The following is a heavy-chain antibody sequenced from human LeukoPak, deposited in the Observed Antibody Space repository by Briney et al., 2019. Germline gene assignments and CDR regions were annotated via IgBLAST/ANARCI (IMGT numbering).Heavy chain of an antibody. CDR2: IYTSGST. J-gene: IGHJ5*02. D-gene: IGHD3-10*01. CDR1: GGSISSGSYY. Sequence: SQTLSLTCTVSGGSISSGSYYWSWIRQPAGKGLEWIGRIYTSGSTNYNPSLKSRVTISVDPSKNPFSLKLSSVTAADTAVYYCARESSITMVRGVMGWFDPWGQGTLVTVSS. CDR3: ARESSITMVRGVMGWFDP. V-gene: IGHV4-61*02.